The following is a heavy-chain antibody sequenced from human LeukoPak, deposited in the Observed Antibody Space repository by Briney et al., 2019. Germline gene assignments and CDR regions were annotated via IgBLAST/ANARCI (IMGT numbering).Heavy chain of an antibody. V-gene: IGHV1-18*01. CDR3: ARDVNIVPSGDNYYYGMDV. J-gene: IGHJ6*02. Sequence: ASVKVSCKASGYTFASYGISWVRQAPGQGLEWMGWISTYNDHRNYAQNLQNLQGRVTMTIDTSTSTVYMELRSLRSDDTAVYYCARDVNIVPSGDNYYYGMDVWGRGTTVTVSS. CDR2: ISTYNDHR. D-gene: IGHD2-8*01. CDR1: GYTFASYG.